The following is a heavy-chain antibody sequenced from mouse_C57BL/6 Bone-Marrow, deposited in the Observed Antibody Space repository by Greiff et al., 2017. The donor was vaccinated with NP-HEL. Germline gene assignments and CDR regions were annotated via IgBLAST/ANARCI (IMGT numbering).Heavy chain of an antibody. CDR1: GYTFTSYW. CDR2: INPSSGYT. J-gene: IGHJ4*01. V-gene: IGHV1-7*01. D-gene: IGHD2-3*01. CDR3: ARDGILPGYAMDY. Sequence: VQLQQSGAELAKPGASVKLSCKASGYTFTSYWMHWVKQRHGQGLEWIGYINPSSGYTKYNQKFQDKAPLTADKSSSTAYMQLSSLTYEDSAVYYCARDGILPGYAMDYGGQGTSVTVSS.